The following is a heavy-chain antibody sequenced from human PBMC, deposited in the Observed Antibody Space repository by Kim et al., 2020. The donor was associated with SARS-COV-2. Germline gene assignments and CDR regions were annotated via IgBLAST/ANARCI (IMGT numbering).Heavy chain of an antibody. V-gene: IGHV1-69*01. CDR2: TA. CDR3: ASCYDIFPDY. Sequence: TANYAQKFQGRVTITADESTSTAYMELSSLRSEDTAVYYCASCYDIFPDYWGQGTLVTVSS. J-gene: IGHJ4*02. D-gene: IGHD3-9*01.